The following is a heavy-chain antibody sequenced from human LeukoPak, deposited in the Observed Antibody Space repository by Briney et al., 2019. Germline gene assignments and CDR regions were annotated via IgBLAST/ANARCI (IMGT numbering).Heavy chain of an antibody. D-gene: IGHD3-10*02. Sequence: AGSLRLSCAASGFTFSSYEMNWVRQAPGKGLEWVSYISSSGSTIYYADSVKGRFTISRDNAKNSLYLQMNSLRAEDTAVYYCAELGITMIGGVWGKGTPVTISS. V-gene: IGHV3-48*03. CDR3: AELGITMIGGV. CDR1: GFTFSSYE. CDR2: ISSSGSTI. J-gene: IGHJ6*04.